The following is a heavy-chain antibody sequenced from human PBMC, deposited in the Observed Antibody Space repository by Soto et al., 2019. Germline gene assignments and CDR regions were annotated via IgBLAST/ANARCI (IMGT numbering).Heavy chain of an antibody. V-gene: IGHV1-46*01. J-gene: IGHJ4*02. CDR2: INLSGGTT. CDR3: ARRSFSSGWDFDY. D-gene: IGHD6-19*01. Sequence: QVQLVQSGAEVKKPGAAVKVSCKASGYTFTSYYMHWVRQAPGQGLEWMGIINLSGGTTTYAQKFQGRVTMTRDTSTSTVYMELSSLRSEDTAVYYCARRSFSSGWDFDYWGQGTLVTVSS. CDR1: GYTFTSYY.